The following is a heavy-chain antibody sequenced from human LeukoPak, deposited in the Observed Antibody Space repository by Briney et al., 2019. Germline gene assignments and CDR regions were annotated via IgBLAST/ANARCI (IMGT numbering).Heavy chain of an antibody. V-gene: IGHV4-59*01. CDR1: GGSISSYY. CDR3: ARVMTGSQFDY. CDR2: IYYSGST. J-gene: IGHJ4*02. D-gene: IGHD6-19*01. Sequence: PSETLSLTCTVSGGSISSYYWSWIRQPPGKGLEWIGYIYYSGSTNYNPSLKSRVTISVDTSKNQFSLKLSSVTAADTAVYYCARVMTGSQFDYWGQGTLVTVSS.